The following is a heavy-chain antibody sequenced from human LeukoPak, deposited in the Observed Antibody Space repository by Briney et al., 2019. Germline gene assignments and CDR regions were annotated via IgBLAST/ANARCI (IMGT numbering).Heavy chain of an antibody. Sequence: ASVKVSCKVSGYTLTELSMHWVRQAPGKGPEWMGGFDPEDGETIYAQKFQGRVTMTEDTSTDTAYMELSSLRSEDTAVYYCATVLMVYAIPHDAFDIWGQGTMVTVSS. J-gene: IGHJ3*02. CDR1: GYTLTELS. D-gene: IGHD2-8*01. V-gene: IGHV1-24*01. CDR2: FDPEDGET. CDR3: ATVLMVYAIPHDAFDI.